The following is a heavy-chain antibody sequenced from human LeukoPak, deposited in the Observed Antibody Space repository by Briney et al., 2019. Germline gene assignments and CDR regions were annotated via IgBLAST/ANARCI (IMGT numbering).Heavy chain of an antibody. CDR2: ISGSGDST. Sequence: GGSLRLFCVAPVFTFSRYTMSWIRQAPGKRLDWVSAISGSGDSTYYADSVKGRFTISRDNSKNTLYLQMNSLSAEDTALYYCATGEGHQLVRFAACWGQGTLVNVSS. D-gene: IGHD6-13*01. CDR3: ATGEGHQLVRFAAC. V-gene: IGHV3-23*01. J-gene: IGHJ4*02. CDR1: VFTFSRYT.